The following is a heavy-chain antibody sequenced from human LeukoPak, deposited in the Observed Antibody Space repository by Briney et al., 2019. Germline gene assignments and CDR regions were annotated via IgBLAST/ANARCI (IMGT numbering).Heavy chain of an antibody. D-gene: IGHD3-10*01. J-gene: IGHJ5*02. CDR2: INPNSGDT. CDR3: ARGDYYGSPKVVAA. Sequence: ASVKVSCKASGYTFTDYYINWVRQAPGQGLEWIGWINPNSGDTNYAQKFQDRVTMTRDTSISTAYVELNLLRSDDTAVFYCARGDYYGSPKVVAAWGQGTLVTVSS. CDR1: GYTFTDYY. V-gene: IGHV1-2*02.